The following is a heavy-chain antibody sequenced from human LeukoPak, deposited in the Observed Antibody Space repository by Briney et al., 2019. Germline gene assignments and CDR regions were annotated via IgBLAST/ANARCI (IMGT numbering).Heavy chain of an antibody. CDR1: GFTFSTFA. D-gene: IGHD3-16*01. J-gene: IGHJ4*02. CDR3: ARVWSRTYDY. Sequence: PGGSLRLSCAASGFTFSTFAMIWVRQPPGKGLEWVSSIFPSGGEIHYADSVRGRFTISRDNSKSTLSLQMNSLRAEDTAVYYCARVWSRTYDYWGQGTLVTVSS. V-gene: IGHV3-23*01. CDR2: IFPSGGEI.